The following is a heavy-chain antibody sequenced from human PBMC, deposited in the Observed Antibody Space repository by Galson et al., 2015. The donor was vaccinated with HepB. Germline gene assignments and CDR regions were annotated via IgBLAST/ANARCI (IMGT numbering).Heavy chain of an antibody. J-gene: IGHJ2*01. Sequence: SNSYTNYADYVMGRFTISRDTAKNSLYLQMNSLRAEDTAVYYCARTGGYRGYGPTGSTRYFDLWGRGTLVTVSS. CDR3: ARTGGYRGYGPTGSTRYFDL. D-gene: IGHD5-12*01. V-gene: IGHV3-11*03. CDR2: SNSYT.